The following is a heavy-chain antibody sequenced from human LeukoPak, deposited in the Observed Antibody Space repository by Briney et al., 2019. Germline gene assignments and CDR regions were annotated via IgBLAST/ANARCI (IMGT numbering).Heavy chain of an antibody. Sequence: PGGSLRLSCAASGFTFSSYAMHWVRQAPGKGLEWVAVISYDGSNKYYADSVKGRFTISRDNAKNSLYLQMNSLRAEDTAVYYCARDYYVWGSYRPYYFDYWGQGTLVTVSS. CDR1: GFTFSSYA. CDR2: ISYDGSNK. CDR3: ARDYYVWGSYRPYYFDY. J-gene: IGHJ4*02. V-gene: IGHV3-30*04. D-gene: IGHD3-16*02.